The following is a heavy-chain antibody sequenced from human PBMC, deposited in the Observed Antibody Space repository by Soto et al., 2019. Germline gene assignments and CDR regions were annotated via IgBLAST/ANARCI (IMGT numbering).Heavy chain of an antibody. V-gene: IGHV3-21*01. CDR1: GFTFSSYS. CDR2: ISSSSSYI. CDR3: VREVSTNHFDY. J-gene: IGHJ4*02. Sequence: EVQLVESGGGLVKPGGSLRLSCAASGFTFSSYSMNWVRQAPGKGLEWVSFISSSSSYIYYADSLKGRFTISRDNAKNSVYLQMNSQRAEDTAVYFCVREVSTNHFDYWGKGTLVTVSS. D-gene: IGHD1-1*01.